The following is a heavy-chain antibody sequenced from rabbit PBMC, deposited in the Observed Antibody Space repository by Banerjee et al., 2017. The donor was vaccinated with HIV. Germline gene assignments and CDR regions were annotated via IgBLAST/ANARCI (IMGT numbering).Heavy chain of an antibody. V-gene: IGHV1S47*01. Sequence: EESGGDLVKPGASLTLSCKASGIDFSSYGISWVRQAPGKGPEWIAYIYPDFDISNYANSVKGRFTISSDNAQNTVFLQMTSLTDSDTATYFCARDAGAAGYGYALNLWGPGTLVTVS. J-gene: IGHJ4*01. CDR2: IYPDFDIS. CDR3: ARDAGAAGYGYALNL. CDR1: GIDFSSYG. D-gene: IGHD6-1*01.